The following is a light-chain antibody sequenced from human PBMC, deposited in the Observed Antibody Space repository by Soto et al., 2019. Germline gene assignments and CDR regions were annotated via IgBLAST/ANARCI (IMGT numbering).Light chain of an antibody. CDR1: SSDVGAYIY. J-gene: IGLJ1*01. Sequence: QSVLTQPASVSGSPGQSITISCGGTSSDVGAYIYVSWYQQYPGKAPKLIIYKVNNRPSGVSGRFSGSKSDTTAYLTISGLQAEDEADYYCSSYSDSDTKVFGTGTKATVL. CDR3: SSYSDSDTKV. V-gene: IGLV2-14*03. CDR2: KVN.